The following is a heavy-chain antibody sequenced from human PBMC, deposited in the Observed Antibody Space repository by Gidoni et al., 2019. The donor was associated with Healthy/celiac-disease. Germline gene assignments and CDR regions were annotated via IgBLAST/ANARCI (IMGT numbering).Heavy chain of an antibody. CDR3: ARGHSTIRYNWFDP. Sequence: QVQLQQWGAGLLKPSETLSLTCAVYGGSFSGYYWSWIRQPPGKGLEWIGEINHSGSTNYNPSLKSRVTISVDTSKNQFSLKLSSVTAADTAVYYCARGHSTIRYNWFDPWGQGTLVTVSS. CDR2: INHSGST. J-gene: IGHJ5*02. CDR1: GGSFSGYY. V-gene: IGHV4-34*01. D-gene: IGHD2-2*01.